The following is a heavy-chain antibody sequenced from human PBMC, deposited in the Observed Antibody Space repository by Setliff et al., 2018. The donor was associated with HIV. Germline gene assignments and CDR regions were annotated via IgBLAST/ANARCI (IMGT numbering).Heavy chain of an antibody. CDR2: IYYSGST. CDR1: GGSISSYY. D-gene: IGHD6-13*01. CDR3: ARFGLAAAGTGEFDY. Sequence: LSLTCTVSGGSISSYYWSWIRQPPGKGLEWIGYIYYSGSTNYNPSLKSRVTISVDTSKNQFSLKLSSVTAADTAVYYCARFGLAAAGTGEFDYWGQGTLVTVSS. J-gene: IGHJ4*02. V-gene: IGHV4-59*08.